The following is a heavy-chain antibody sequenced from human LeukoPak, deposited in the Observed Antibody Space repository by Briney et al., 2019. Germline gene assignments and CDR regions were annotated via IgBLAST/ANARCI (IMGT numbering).Heavy chain of an antibody. Sequence: PGGSLRLSCAASGFTVSSNYMSWVRQARGKGLEWVSVIYSDGNTYYADSVKGRFTISRENSKNTLYLQMNSLRAEDTAVYYCARRYYAMDVWGQGTTVTVSS. CDR2: IYSDGNT. CDR3: ARRYYAMDV. V-gene: IGHV3-66*04. CDR1: GFTVSSNY. J-gene: IGHJ6*02.